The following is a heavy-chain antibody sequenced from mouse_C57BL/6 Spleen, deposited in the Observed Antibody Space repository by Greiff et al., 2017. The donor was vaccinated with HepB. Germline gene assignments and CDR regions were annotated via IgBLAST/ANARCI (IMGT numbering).Heavy chain of an antibody. CDR2: IDPSDSYT. V-gene: IGHV1-59*01. CDR3: AKNYDGYAMDY. CDR1: GYTFTSYW. J-gene: IGHJ4*01. Sequence: QVQLQQPGAELVRPGTSVKLSCKASGYTFTSYWMHWVKQRPGQGLEWIGVIDPSDSYTNYNQTFKGKATLTVDTSSSTAYMQLSSLTSEDSAVYYCAKNYDGYAMDYWGQGTSVTVSS. D-gene: IGHD2-4*01.